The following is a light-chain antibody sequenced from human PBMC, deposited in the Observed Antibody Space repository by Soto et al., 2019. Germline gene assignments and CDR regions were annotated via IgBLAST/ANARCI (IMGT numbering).Light chain of an antibody. J-gene: IGLJ1*01. Sequence: QSVLTQPASVSGSPGQSITISCTGTSSDVGSYNLVSWYQQHPGKAPKLMIYEVTKRPSGVSDRFSGSKSGNTASLTISGLQAEDEADYYCCSYASSSTYVFGTVTKVTV. CDR1: SSDVGSYNL. CDR2: EVT. CDR3: CSYASSSTYV. V-gene: IGLV2-23*02.